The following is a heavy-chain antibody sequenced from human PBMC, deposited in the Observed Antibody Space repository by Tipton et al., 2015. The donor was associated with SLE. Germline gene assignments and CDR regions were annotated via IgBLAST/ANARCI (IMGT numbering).Heavy chain of an antibody. D-gene: IGHD3-10*01. CDR2: IYTSGCT. J-gene: IGHJ2*01. CDR3: ARDRRGWYFDL. CDR1: GAAISAYY. Sequence: TLSLTCSVSGAAISAYYWSWIRQPAGKGLEWIGRIYTSGCTNYNPSLKSRVTISVDTSKNQFSLKLSSVTAADTAVYYCARDRRGWYFDLWGRGTLVTVSS. V-gene: IGHV4-4*07.